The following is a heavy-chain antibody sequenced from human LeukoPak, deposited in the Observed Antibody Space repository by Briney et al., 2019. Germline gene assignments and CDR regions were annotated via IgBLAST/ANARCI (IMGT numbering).Heavy chain of an antibody. CDR2: IYSDDTT. Sequence: GGSLRLSCAVSGFNVSDNYMSWVRQAPGKGLEWVSLIYSDDTTLYADSVKGRFTISRDNSKNTLYLQMNSLRAEDTAVYYCAKDDYYDTSGYRDWGQGTLVTVSS. V-gene: IGHV3-53*05. D-gene: IGHD3-22*01. CDR3: AKDDYYDTSGYRD. CDR1: GFNVSDNY. J-gene: IGHJ4*02.